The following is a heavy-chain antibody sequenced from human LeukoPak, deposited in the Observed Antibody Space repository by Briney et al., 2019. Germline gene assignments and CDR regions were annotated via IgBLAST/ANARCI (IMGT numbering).Heavy chain of an antibody. J-gene: IGHJ5*02. CDR1: EFTFNTSW. Sequence: GGSLRLSCAASEFTFNTSWMHWVRQAPGKGLVWVSCISADGSVTRYADSVKGRFTISRDNTKSTLYLQMHSLRAEDTAVYYCATAGGDGSRMGFDPWGQGTLVTVSS. CDR2: ISADGSVT. CDR3: ATAGGDGSRMGFDP. D-gene: IGHD2-15*01. V-gene: IGHV3-74*01.